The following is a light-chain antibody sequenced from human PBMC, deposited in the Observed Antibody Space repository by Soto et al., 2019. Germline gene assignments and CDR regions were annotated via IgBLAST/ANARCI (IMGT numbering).Light chain of an antibody. J-gene: IGLJ2*01. CDR1: SSDVGGYNY. Sequence: QSALTQPASVSGSPGQSITISCTGTSSDVGGYNYVSWYQQHPGKAPKLMICEVSNRPSGVSNRFSGSKSGNTASLTISGLQAEDEADYYCSSYTSSSTPSVVFGGGTKLTVL. CDR2: EVS. V-gene: IGLV2-14*01. CDR3: SSYTSSSTPSVV.